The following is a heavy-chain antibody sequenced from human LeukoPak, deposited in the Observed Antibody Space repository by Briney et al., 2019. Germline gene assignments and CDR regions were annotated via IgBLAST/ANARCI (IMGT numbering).Heavy chain of an antibody. J-gene: IGHJ6*03. V-gene: IGHV1-2*02. CDR1: GYTFTGYY. CDR2: INPNSGGT. CDR3: ARDPARTPTKGVTIFGVVNYYYYYYMDV. Sequence: GESLKISCKASGYTFTGYYMHWVRQAPGQGLEWMGWINPNSGGTNYAQKFQGRVTMTRDTSISTAYMELSRLRSDDTAVYYCARDPARTPTKGVTIFGVVNYYYYYYMDVWGKGTTVTVSS. D-gene: IGHD3-3*01.